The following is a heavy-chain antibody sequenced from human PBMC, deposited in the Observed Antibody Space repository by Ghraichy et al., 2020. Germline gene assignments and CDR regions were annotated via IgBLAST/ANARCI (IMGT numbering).Heavy chain of an antibody. J-gene: IGHJ4*02. Sequence: SETLSLTCTVSGGSISSGSYYWSWIRQPAGKGLEWIGRIYTSGSTNYNPSLKSRVTISVDTSKNQFSLKLSSVTAADTAVYYCARHPHSGPVDYWGQGTLVTVSS. CDR1: GGSISSGSYY. V-gene: IGHV4-61*02. D-gene: IGHD5-12*01. CDR3: ARHPHSGPVDY. CDR2: IYTSGST.